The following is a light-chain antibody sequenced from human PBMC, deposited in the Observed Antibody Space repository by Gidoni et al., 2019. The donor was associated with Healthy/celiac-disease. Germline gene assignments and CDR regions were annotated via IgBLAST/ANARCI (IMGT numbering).Light chain of an antibody. Sequence: QSALTQPASVSGSPGQSITISCTGTRRDVGGYNYVSLYQQHPGKAPKIMIYDVSNRPSGVSNRFSGSKSGNTASLTISGLQAEDEADYYCSSYTSSSTLYVFGTGTKVTVL. V-gene: IGLV2-14*01. CDR3: SSYTSSSTLYV. CDR1: RRDVGGYNY. J-gene: IGLJ1*01. CDR2: DVS.